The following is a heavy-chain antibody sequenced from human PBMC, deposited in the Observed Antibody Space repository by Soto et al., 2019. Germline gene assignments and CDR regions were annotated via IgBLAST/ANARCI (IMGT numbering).Heavy chain of an antibody. Sequence: GASVKVSCKASENTFSTYLVHWLRQVHGQGLEWVGWHNGYNGQTEYSQKFQGRVTITRDTSAKTAYLELRSLTSEDTAVYYCAGPHDRAGLGTWGQGTLVTVSS. D-gene: IGHD1-1*01. CDR1: ENTFSTYL. CDR2: HNGYNGQT. V-gene: IGHV1-3*01. CDR3: AGPHDRAGLGT. J-gene: IGHJ5*02.